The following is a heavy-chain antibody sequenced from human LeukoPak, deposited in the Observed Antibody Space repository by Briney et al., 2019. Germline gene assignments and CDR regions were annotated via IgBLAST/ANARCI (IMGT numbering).Heavy chain of an antibody. CDR1: EFTFSSYW. D-gene: IGHD6-19*01. Sequence: GGSLRLSCEASEFTFSSYWMHWVRQPPGKGLEWVANINEAGVEKYHVDSVKGRFTIFRDNAKNSLYLQMNNLRAEDTAVYYCARAVSSGWYWGAFDIWGQGTMVTVSS. J-gene: IGHJ3*02. CDR2: INEAGVEK. CDR3: ARAVSSGWYWGAFDI. V-gene: IGHV3-7*01.